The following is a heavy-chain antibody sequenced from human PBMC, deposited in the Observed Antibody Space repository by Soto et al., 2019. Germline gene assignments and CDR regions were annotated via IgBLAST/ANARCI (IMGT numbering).Heavy chain of an antibody. CDR1: RFTFSTYE. CDR3: VRYCGTTLCNGVATRTFDY. V-gene: IGHV3-48*03. D-gene: IGHD5-12*01. Sequence: GGSLRLSCAASRFTFSTYEMHWFRQSPGKGLEWVSYISTSGSTVYCADSVKGRFTVSRDNTRNSLYLQMDSLRDEDTALYYCVRYCGTTLCNGVATRTFDYWGQGTLVTVS. J-gene: IGHJ4*02. CDR2: ISTSGSTV.